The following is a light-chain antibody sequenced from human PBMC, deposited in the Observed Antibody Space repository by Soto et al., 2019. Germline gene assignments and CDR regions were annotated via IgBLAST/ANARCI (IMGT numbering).Light chain of an antibody. V-gene: IGKV4-1*01. Sequence: DIVMIQSPDSLAVSLGERATINCKSSQSVLYRSNNKNYLGWYQHKPGQPPQLLTYWASTRESGGADRFSGSGSGTNFTLTISSLQVEDVAVYYCQQYYSTPYTFGQGTKLEIQ. CDR2: WAS. J-gene: IGKJ2*01. CDR1: QSVLYRSNNKNY. CDR3: QQYYSTPYT.